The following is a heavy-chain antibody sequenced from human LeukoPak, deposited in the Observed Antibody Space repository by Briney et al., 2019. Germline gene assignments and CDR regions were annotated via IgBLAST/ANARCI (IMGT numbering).Heavy chain of an antibody. CDR3: ARDPGWVTMVPRLIYYYGMDV. Sequence: PGRSLRLSCAASGFTFSSYGMHWVRQAPGKGLEWVAVIWYDGSNKYYADSVKGRFTISRDNSKNTLYLQMNSLRAEDTAVYYCARDPGWVTMVPRLIYYYGMDVWGQGTTVTVSS. D-gene: IGHD3-10*01. CDR2: IWYDGSNK. J-gene: IGHJ6*02. V-gene: IGHV3-33*01. CDR1: GFTFSSYG.